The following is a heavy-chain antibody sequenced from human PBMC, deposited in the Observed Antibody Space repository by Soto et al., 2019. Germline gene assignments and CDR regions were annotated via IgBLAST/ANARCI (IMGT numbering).Heavy chain of an antibody. Sequence: QLQLQESGPGLVKPSETLSLTCTVSGGSISSSSYYWGWIRQPPGKGLEWIGSIYYSWSTYYNPSLKSRVTISVDTSKNQFSLKLSSVTAADTAVYYCARVSPDAFDIWGQGTMVTVSS. V-gene: IGHV4-39*01. CDR1: GGSISSSSYY. J-gene: IGHJ3*02. CDR3: ARVSPDAFDI. CDR2: IYYSWST.